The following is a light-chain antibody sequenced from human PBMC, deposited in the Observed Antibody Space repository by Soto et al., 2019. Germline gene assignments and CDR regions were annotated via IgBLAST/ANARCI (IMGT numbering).Light chain of an antibody. CDR1: QSMGKH. CDR2: GAS. CDR3: QQSYSSLTP. V-gene: IGKV1-39*01. Sequence: IQITQSPYFLSASVGDRVTITGRASQSMGKHLNWYPQKPEKAPKFLIYGASTLQSGVPSRFTGSGSGTDFTPTVNSLQPEDFATYYCQQSYSSLTPFGQGTRLEIK. J-gene: IGKJ5*01.